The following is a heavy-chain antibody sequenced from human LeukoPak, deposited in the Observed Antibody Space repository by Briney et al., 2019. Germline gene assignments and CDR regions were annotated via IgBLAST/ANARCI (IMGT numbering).Heavy chain of an antibody. J-gene: IGHJ3*02. CDR3: ARDLVGASFDI. D-gene: IGHD1-26*01. Sequence: SETLSLTCTVSGGSISSYYWSWIRQPPGKGLEWIGYIYYSGSTSYNPSLKSRVTISVDTSKNQFSLKLSSVTAADTAVYYCARDLVGASFDIWGQGTMVTVSS. V-gene: IGHV4-59*01. CDR1: GGSISSYY. CDR2: IYYSGST.